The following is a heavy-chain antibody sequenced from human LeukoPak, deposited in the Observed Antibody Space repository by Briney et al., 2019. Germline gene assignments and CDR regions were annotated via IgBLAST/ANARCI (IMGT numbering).Heavy chain of an antibody. V-gene: IGHV3-23*01. J-gene: IGHJ6*04. CDR2: ISGSGGST. CDR1: GFTFSRYA. Sequence: GGSLTLSCAASGFTFSRYAMSWVRQPPGKGLEWVSAISGSGGSTYYADSVKGRFTISRDNSTNTLYLQMNSLRAEDTAVYYCAKDQWVYDILTGMDVWGKGTTVTVSS. CDR3: AKDQWVYDILTGMDV. D-gene: IGHD3-9*01.